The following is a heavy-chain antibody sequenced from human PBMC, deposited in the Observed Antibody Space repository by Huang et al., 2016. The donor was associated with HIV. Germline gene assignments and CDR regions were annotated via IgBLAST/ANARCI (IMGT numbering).Heavy chain of an antibody. Sequence: QVQLRQWGAGLVKPSETLSLTCAVYGGSFSGYYWTWIRQSPGKGLEWMGGINHIGKTNNHPALTSRVTISKDTAKNQFSLQLTSVSVADTGVYFCAREKAADSAWYGVYYFDYWGEGALVTVTS. CDR2: INHIGKT. V-gene: IGHV4-34*01. CDR3: AREKAADSAWYGVYYFDY. CDR1: GGSFSGYY. J-gene: IGHJ4*02. D-gene: IGHD6-19*01.